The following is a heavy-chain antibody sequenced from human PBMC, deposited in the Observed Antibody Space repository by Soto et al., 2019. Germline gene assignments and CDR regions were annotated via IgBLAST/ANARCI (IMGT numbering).Heavy chain of an antibody. Sequence: PGESLKISCKGSGYSFTSYWIGWVRQMPGKGLEWMGIIYPGDSDTRYSPSFQGQVTISADKSISTAYLQWSSLKASDTAMYYCAGPSESDYDFWSGYYEYWGQGTLVTVSS. CDR1: GYSFTSYW. CDR3: AGPSESDYDFWSGYYEY. CDR2: IYPGDSDT. J-gene: IGHJ4*02. D-gene: IGHD3-3*01. V-gene: IGHV5-51*01.